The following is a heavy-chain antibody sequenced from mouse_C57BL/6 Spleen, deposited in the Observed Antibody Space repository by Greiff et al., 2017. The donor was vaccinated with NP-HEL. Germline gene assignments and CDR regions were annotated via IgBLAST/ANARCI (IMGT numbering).Heavy chain of an antibody. Sequence: QVQLQQPGAELVKPGASVKMSCKASGYTFTSYWITWVKQRPGQGLEWIGRIDPNSGGTKYNEKFKSKATLTVDKPSSTAYMQLSSLTSEDSAVYYCARYDYWGHGTTLTVSS. CDR2: IDPNSGGT. CDR1: GYTFTSYW. J-gene: IGHJ2*01. V-gene: IGHV1-72*01. CDR3: ARYDY.